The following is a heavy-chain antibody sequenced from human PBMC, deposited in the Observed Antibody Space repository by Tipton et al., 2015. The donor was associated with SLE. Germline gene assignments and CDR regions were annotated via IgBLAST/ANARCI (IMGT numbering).Heavy chain of an antibody. CDR1: GFTFSSHA. V-gene: IGHV3-64D*08. J-gene: IGHJ4*02. D-gene: IGHD3-9*01. CDR3: VKGLGGGVYDILTGYYQFAY. CDR2: ISSNGGST. Sequence: SLRLSCSASGFTFSSHAMHWVRQAPGKGLEYVSVISSNGGSTYYADSVKGRFTISRDNSKNTLYLHMSGLRAEDTAVYYCVKGLGGGVYDILTGYYQFAYWGQGTLVTVSS.